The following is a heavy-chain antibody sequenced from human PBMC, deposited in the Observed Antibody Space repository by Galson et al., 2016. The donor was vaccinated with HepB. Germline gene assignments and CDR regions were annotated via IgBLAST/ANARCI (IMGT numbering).Heavy chain of an antibody. D-gene: IGHD3-10*01. V-gene: IGHV3-7*01. CDR2: INEDGSVK. J-gene: IGHJ4*02. CDR3: VRSFGRGAFDY. Sequence: SLRLSCAASGFTFKEYWMSWVRQSPGKGLQWVASINEDGSVKYYVDSVRGRFTISRDNAETSVFLQLDSLTSDDTALYFCVRSFGRGAFDYWGQGTLLTVSS. CDR1: GFTFKEYW.